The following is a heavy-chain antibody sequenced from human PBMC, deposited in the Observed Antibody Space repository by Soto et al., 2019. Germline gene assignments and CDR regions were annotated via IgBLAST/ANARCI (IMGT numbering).Heavy chain of an antibody. D-gene: IGHD2-2*01. CDR2: INPNSGGT. CDR3: AGGAGVPAATQDAFDI. Sequence: GASVKVSCKASGYTFTGYYMHWVRQAPGQGLEWMGWINPNSGGTNYAQKFQGRVTMTRDTSISTAYMELSRLRSDDTAVYYCAGGAGVPAATQDAFDIWGQGTMVTVSS. J-gene: IGHJ3*02. V-gene: IGHV1-2*02. CDR1: GYTFTGYY.